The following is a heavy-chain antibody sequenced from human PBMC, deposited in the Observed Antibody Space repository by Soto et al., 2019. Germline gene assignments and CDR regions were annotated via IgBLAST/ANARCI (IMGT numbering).Heavy chain of an antibody. J-gene: IGHJ6*03. V-gene: IGHV1-8*02. CDR2: MNPNSGNT. CDR3: ARTLLRYFDWLSYYYYMDV. Sequence: KVTCKASGYTFTGYHMHWVRQAPGHGLEWMGWMNPNSGNTGYAQKFQGRVTMTRNTSISTAYMELSSLRSEDTAVYYCARTLLRYFDWLSYYYYMDVWGKGTTVTVSS. D-gene: IGHD3-9*01. CDR1: GYTFTGYH.